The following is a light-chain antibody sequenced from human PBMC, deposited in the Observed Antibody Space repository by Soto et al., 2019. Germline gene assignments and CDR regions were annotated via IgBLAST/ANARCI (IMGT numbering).Light chain of an antibody. CDR1: QPIGNW. CDR3: QQFKPSPHT. Sequence: DIQMTQSPSTLSASVGDTVSITCRARQPIGNWMAWYQQTPGKAPKRLIFRGSTRQSGVPSRFSGSGSGTEFTLTIMSLQPDDFAVYHCQQFKPSPHTCGQGTKLEI. CDR2: RGS. J-gene: IGKJ2*01. V-gene: IGKV1-5*03.